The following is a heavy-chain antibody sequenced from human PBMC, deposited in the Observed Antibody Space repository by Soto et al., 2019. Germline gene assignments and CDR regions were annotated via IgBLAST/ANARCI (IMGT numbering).Heavy chain of an antibody. D-gene: IGHD3-16*02. J-gene: IGHJ6*02. CDR1: GGSFSGYY. Sequence: SATLSLTCAVYGGSFSGYYWSWIRQPPGKGLEWIGEINHSGSTNYNPSLKSRVTISVDTSKNQFSLKLSSVTAADTAVYYCARGRGRGSYSSDYYYGMDVWGQGTTVTVSS. CDR2: INHSGST. V-gene: IGHV4-34*01. CDR3: ARGRGRGSYSSDYYYGMDV.